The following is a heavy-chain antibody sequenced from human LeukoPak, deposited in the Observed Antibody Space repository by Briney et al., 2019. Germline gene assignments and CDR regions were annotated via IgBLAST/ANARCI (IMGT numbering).Heavy chain of an antibody. V-gene: IGHV4-4*07. CDR1: GGSISSYY. D-gene: IGHD2-15*01. CDR3: ARVYEYCSGGSCYNFDY. CDR2: IYTSGST. J-gene: IGHJ4*02. Sequence: SETLSLTCTVSGGSISSYYWSWIRQPAGKGLEWIGRIYTSGSTNYNPSLKSRVTISVDKSKNQFSLKLSSVTAADTAVYYCARVYEYCSGGSCYNFDYWGQGTLVTVSS.